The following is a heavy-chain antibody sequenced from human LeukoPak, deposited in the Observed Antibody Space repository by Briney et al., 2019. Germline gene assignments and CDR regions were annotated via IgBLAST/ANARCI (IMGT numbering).Heavy chain of an antibody. CDR2: IRSESIYI. D-gene: IGHD6-6*01. CDR3: ARGTTVSSSLLY. V-gene: IGHV3-21*01. CDR1: GFTFSSYS. J-gene: IGHJ4*02. Sequence: GGSLRLSCAASGFTFSSYSMNWVRQAPGKGLEWVSSIRSESIYIYYADSVKGRFTISRDNAKNSLYLQMNSLRAEDTAVYYCARGTTVSSSLLYWGQGTLVTVSS.